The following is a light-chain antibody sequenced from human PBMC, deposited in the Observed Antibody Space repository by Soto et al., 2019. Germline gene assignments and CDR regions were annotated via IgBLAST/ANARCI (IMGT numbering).Light chain of an antibody. J-gene: IGKJ1*01. Sequence: DIQMTQSPSTLSASLGDTGTITCRASQSVSIWLAWYQQKPGKAPKVLIWDASTLQTGVPSRFSGSGSGADFILTIRSLQPHDFAAYYCQQYNGYSTWTFGQGTKVDIK. V-gene: IGKV1-5*01. CDR3: QQYNGYSTWT. CDR2: DAS. CDR1: QSVSIW.